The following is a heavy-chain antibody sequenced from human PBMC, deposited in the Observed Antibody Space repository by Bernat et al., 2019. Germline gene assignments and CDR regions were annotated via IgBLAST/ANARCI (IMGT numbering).Heavy chain of an antibody. V-gene: IGHV3-53*01. Sequence: VQLVESGGGLIQPGGSLRLSCAASGFTVSSNYMSWVRQAPGKGLGWVALIYSGGSTYYADSVKGRFTTSRDNSKNTLYLQMNSLRDEDTAVYYCAREDCSSTSCYRAFDIWGQGTMVTVSS. CDR2: IYSGGST. CDR3: AREDCSSTSCYRAFDI. J-gene: IGHJ3*02. D-gene: IGHD2-2*02. CDR1: GFTVSSNY.